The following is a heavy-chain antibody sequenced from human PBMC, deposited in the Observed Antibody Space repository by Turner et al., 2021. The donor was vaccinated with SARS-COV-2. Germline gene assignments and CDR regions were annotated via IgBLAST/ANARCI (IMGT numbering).Heavy chain of an antibody. CDR1: GFTFDDFA. V-gene: IGHV3-9*01. CDR2: ISWNSGSI. CDR3: GKSALGYSCGLTDY. D-gene: IGHD5-18*01. J-gene: IGHJ4*02. Sequence: EVQLLESEGGLLQPGMSLILSCAASGFTFDDFAMHWVRQAAGKGLEWGSGISWNSGSIGYADSVKGRCTISRDNAKNYMYLQMNSLRPEDTALYYCGKSALGYSCGLTDYWGQGTLVTVSS.